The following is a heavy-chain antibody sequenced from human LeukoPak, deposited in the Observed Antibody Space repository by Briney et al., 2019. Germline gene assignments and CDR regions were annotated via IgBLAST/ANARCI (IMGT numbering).Heavy chain of an antibody. V-gene: IGHV4-34*01. J-gene: IGHJ4*02. Sequence: PSETLSLTCAVYGGSFSGYYWSWIRQPPGKGLEWIGEINHSGSTNYNPSLKSRVTISVDTSKNQFSLKLSSVTAADTAVYYCARGRNYYDSSGYYPYYFDYWGQGTLVTVSS. CDR2: INHSGST. D-gene: IGHD3-22*01. CDR3: ARGRNYYDSSGYYPYYFDY. CDR1: GGSFSGYY.